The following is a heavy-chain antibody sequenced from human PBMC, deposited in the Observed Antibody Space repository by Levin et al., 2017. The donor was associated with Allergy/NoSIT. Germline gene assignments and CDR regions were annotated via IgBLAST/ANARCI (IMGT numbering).Heavy chain of an antibody. Sequence: GGSLRLSCAASGFTFSSYGMHWVRQAPGKGLEWVSIIWYDGSNKYYSDSVKGRFTISRDNAKNTVYLQMNSLRVEDTAVYYCAKGSFSRAAGMDVWGQGTTVTVSS. J-gene: IGHJ6*02. D-gene: IGHD6-25*01. CDR1: GFTFSSYG. CDR2: IWYDGSNK. CDR3: AKGSFSRAAGMDV. V-gene: IGHV3-33*06.